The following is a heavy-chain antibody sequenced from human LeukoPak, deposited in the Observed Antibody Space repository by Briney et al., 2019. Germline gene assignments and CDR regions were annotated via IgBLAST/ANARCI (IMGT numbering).Heavy chain of an antibody. CDR2: IRYDGSNK. CDR1: GFTFSSYG. CDR3: AKEYSGSMYYFDY. V-gene: IGHV3-30*02. Sequence: GGPLRLSGAASGFTFSSYGMHWVRQAPGKGLEWVAFIRYDGSNKQYADSVKGRFTISRDNSKNTLYLQMNSLRAEDTALYYCAKEYSGSMYYFDYWGQGTLVTVSS. J-gene: IGHJ4*02. D-gene: IGHD1-26*01.